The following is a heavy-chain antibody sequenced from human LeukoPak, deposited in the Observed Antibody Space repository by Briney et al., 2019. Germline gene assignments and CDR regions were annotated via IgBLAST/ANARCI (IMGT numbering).Heavy chain of an antibody. CDR3: VRVERTNYYGSGNTGY. Sequence: ASVKLSCKASGYTFTSYGISWVRQAPGQGLERMGWISGYNCNTNYAQKLPCRVTMTTDTSTSTAYMELRSMRSDDTAVYTCVRVERTNYYGSGNTGYWGQGTLVTVSS. CDR2: ISGYNCNT. CDR1: GYTFTSYG. D-gene: IGHD3-10*01. J-gene: IGHJ4*02. V-gene: IGHV1-18*01.